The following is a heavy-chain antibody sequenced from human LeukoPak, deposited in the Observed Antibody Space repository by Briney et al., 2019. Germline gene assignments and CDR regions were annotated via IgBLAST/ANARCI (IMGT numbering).Heavy chain of an antibody. D-gene: IGHD4-17*01. Sequence: SETLSLTCTGSDGSISSYYWSWIRQPPGNGLEWIGYIYYSGSTNYNPSLKSRVTISVDTSKNQFSLKLSSVTAADTAVYYCARAVDYGDYWYFDLWGRGTLVTVSS. J-gene: IGHJ2*01. V-gene: IGHV4-59*01. CDR3: ARAVDYGDYWYFDL. CDR1: DGSISSYY. CDR2: IYYSGST.